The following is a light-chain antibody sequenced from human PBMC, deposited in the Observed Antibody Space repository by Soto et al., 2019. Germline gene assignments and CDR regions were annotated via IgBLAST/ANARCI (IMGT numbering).Light chain of an antibody. CDR2: LNSDGSH. V-gene: IGLV4-69*01. J-gene: IGLJ7*01. CDR1: SGHSSYA. Sequence: QLVLTQSPSASASLGASVKLTCTLSSGHSSYAIAWHQQQPEKGPRYLMKLNSDGSHSKGDGIPDRFSGSSSGAERYLTISSLQSEDEADYYCQTWGTGIRVFGGGTLLTVL. CDR3: QTWGTGIRV.